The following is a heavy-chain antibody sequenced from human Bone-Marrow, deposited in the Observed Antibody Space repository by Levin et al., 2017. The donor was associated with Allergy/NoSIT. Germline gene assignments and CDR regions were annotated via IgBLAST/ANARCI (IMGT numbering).Heavy chain of an antibody. V-gene: IGHV3-13*04. CDR1: GFSFSSYD. D-gene: IGHD3-22*01. CDR3: AREGTSTTYDVPDI. Sequence: GGSLRLSCAASGFSFSSYDFHWVRQVTGKGPEWVSAMGVAGDTYYADSVKGRFTISRENAKNSLYLQMNSLTAGDTAVYYCAREGTSTTYDVPDIWGQGTKVTVSS. J-gene: IGHJ3*02. CDR2: MGVAGDT.